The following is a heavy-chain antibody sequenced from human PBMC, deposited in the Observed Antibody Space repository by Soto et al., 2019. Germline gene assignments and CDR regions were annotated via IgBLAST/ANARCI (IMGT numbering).Heavy chain of an antibody. V-gene: IGHV4-59*01. D-gene: IGHD4-17*01. CDR1: GGSISSYY. J-gene: IGHJ6*03. CDR2: IYYSGST. CDR3: ARVRTVTTRGYYYYYMDV. Sequence: TLSLTCTVSGGSISSYYWSWIRQPPGKGLEWIGYIYYSGSTNYNPSLKSRVTISVDTSKNQFSLKLSSVTAADTAVYYCARVRTVTTRGYYYYYMDVWGKGTTVTVSS.